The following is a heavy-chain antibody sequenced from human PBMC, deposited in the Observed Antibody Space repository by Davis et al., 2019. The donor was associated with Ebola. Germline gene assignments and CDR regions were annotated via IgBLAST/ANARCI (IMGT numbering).Heavy chain of an antibody. J-gene: IGHJ4*02. CDR1: GYSFSSYW. CDR2: IFPGDSDT. Sequence: GESLKISCKGSGYSFSSYWIGWVRQMPGKGLEWMGIIFPGDSDTRYSPSFQGQATISADKSISTAYMELSRLRSDDTAVYYCARDLSPRFAIVVVPAAMDYWGQGTLVTVSS. V-gene: IGHV5-51*01. D-gene: IGHD2-2*01. CDR3: ARDLSPRFAIVVVPAAMDY.